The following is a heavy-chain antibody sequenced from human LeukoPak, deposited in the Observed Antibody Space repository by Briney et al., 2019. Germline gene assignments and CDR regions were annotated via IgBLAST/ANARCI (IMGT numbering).Heavy chain of an antibody. J-gene: IGHJ4*02. Sequence: GGSLRLSCAASGFTFSSYAMSWVRQAPGEGLEWFSAISGPAGSWDYADSVKGRFTISRDNSKNTLFLQMNSLRAEDTAIYYCAKKVGLVSAPLYYFDVWGQGTLVTVSS. V-gene: IGHV3-23*01. D-gene: IGHD5/OR15-5a*01. CDR2: ISGPAGSW. CDR3: AKKVGLVSAPLYYFDV. CDR1: GFTFSSYA.